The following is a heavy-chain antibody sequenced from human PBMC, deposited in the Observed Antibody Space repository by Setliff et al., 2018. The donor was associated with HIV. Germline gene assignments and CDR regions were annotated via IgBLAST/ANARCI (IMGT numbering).Heavy chain of an antibody. J-gene: IGHJ6*02. CDR1: GFSLSTSGMC. V-gene: IGHV2-70*11. CDR2: IDWDDDK. Sequence: SGPTLVNPTQTLTLTCTFSGFSLSTSGMCVSWIRQPPGKALEWLARIDWDDDKYYSTSLKTRLTISKDTSKNQVVLTMTNMDPVDTATYYCARIKVGQVYEFWSGSVPLYGMDVWGQGTTVTVSS. D-gene: IGHD3-3*01. CDR3: ARIKVGQVYEFWSGSVPLYGMDV.